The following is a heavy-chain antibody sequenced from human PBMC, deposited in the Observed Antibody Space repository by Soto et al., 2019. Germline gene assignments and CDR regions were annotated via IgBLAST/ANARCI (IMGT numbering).Heavy chain of an antibody. V-gene: IGHV1-18*01. D-gene: IGHD6-19*01. Sequence: ASVKVSCKASGYSFTNYGATWVRQAPGQGLEWMGWISAFNGNTHYAQNLQGRVTMTTDASTSTAYMELRSLRSDDTAVYYCARDRGVAPPVAGNTHYYYYMDVWGKGTTVTVSS. J-gene: IGHJ6*03. CDR2: ISAFNGNT. CDR1: GYSFTNYG. CDR3: ARDRGVAPPVAGNTHYYYYMDV.